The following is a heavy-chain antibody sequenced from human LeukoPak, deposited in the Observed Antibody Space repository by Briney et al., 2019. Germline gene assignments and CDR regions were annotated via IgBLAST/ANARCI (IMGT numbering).Heavy chain of an antibody. V-gene: IGHV3-23*01. D-gene: IGHD6-19*01. J-gene: IGHJ4*02. CDR1: GFTFSSYA. Sequence: HTGGSLRLSCAASGFTFSSYAMSWVRQAPGKGLEWVSAISGSGGGPYFADSVKGRFTISRDNSKNTLYLQMNSLRAEDTAVYYCAKDNGYSSGWGYWGQGTLVTVSS. CDR3: AKDNGYSSGWGY. CDR2: ISGSGGGP.